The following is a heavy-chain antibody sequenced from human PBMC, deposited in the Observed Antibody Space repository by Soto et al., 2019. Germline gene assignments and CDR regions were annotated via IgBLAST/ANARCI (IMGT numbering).Heavy chain of an antibody. Sequence: QPGGSLRLSCLASGFTFSDFAMTRVRHVPGRGLEWVASLDGAGGSTYYAESVRGRFSISRDNSQNTLFLQMKRLTVDDTAIYYCAAPRDEYGSGVSWFTYGMDIWGQGTTVTVSS. CDR1: GFTFSDFA. CDR2: LDGAGGST. V-gene: IGHV3-23*01. J-gene: IGHJ6*02. D-gene: IGHD3-10*01. CDR3: AAPRDEYGSGVSWFTYGMDI.